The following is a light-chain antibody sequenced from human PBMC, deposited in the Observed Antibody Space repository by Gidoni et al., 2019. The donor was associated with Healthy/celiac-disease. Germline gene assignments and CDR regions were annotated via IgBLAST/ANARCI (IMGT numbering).Light chain of an antibody. CDR1: KLGVKY. CDR2: QDN. J-gene: IGLJ2*01. Sequence: SYELTQPPSVSVSPGQTASIACSGDKLGVKYVSWYQQKPGQSPAVVIYQDNNRPSGIPERFSGSNSGNTATLTITGTQALDEADYYCQAWDSSTVIFGGGTKLTVL. CDR3: QAWDSSTVI. V-gene: IGLV3-1*01.